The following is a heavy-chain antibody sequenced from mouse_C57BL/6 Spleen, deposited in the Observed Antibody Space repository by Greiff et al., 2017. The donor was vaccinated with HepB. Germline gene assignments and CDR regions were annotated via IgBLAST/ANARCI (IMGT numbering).Heavy chain of an antibody. CDR3: AILPIYYYGSSLGDY. CDR1: GYTFTTYP. V-gene: IGHV1-47*01. D-gene: IGHD1-1*01. J-gene: IGHJ4*01. CDR2: FHPYNDDT. Sequence: VKLMESGAELVKPGASVKMSCKASGYTFTTYPIEWMKQNHGKSLEWIGNFHPYNDDTKYNEKFKGKATLTVEKSSSTVYLELSRLTSDDSAVYYCAILPIYYYGSSLGDYWGQGTSVTVSS.